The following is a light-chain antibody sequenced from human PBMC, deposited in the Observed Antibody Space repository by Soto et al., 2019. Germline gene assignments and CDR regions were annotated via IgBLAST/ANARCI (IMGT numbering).Light chain of an antibody. CDR1: QTVYAW. CDR3: LQYDTSRS. J-gene: IGKJ1*01. Sequence: DIQMTQSPSTLSASVGDRVTITCRASQTVYAWLAWFQQKPGKAPKLLIYKASTLESGVPSRFSGSGSGTEFTLTISNLQPDDCATYYCLQYDTSRSIGQGTKVEIK. CDR2: KAS. V-gene: IGKV1-5*03.